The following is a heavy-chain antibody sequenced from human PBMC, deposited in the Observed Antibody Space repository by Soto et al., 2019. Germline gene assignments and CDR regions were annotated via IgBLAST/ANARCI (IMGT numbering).Heavy chain of an antibody. V-gene: IGHV4-61*08. D-gene: IGHD2-2*01. CDR2: IYYSGRT. J-gene: IGHJ4*02. CDR3: ARDHVVSAVTFDY. CDR1: GGSVSSGDYY. Sequence: SETLSLTCTVSGGSVSSGDYYWSWIRQPPGKGLEWIGYIYYSGRTNYNPSLKSRVTISLDTSKNQFSLELTSVTAADTAMYYCARDHVVSAVTFDYSGPGHLVTVFS.